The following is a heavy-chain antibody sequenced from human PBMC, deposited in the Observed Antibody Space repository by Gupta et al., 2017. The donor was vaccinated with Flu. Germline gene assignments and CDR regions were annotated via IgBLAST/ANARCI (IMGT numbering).Heavy chain of an antibody. CDR3: AKDQYGGNSGVLDY. CDR2: IRGSGDST. CDR1: RFTFSSYA. J-gene: IGHJ4*02. V-gene: IGHV3-23*01. D-gene: IGHD4-23*01. Sequence: EVQLLESGGGLVQPGGSLRLSCAASRFTFSSYAMSWVPQAPGKGLEWVSAIRGSGDSTYYADSVKGRFTISRDNSKNTLYLQMNSLRAEDTAVYYCAKDQYGGNSGVLDYWGQGTLVTVSS.